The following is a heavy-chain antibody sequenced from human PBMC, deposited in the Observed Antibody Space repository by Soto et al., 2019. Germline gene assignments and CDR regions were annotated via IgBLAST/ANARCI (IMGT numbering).Heavy chain of an antibody. CDR1: GYSFTNND. CDR3: ARMATFGSLNWFDY. J-gene: IGHJ5*01. D-gene: IGHD3-16*01. CDR2: MNPGSGDT. V-gene: IGHV1-8*01. Sequence: ASVKVSCKASGYSFTNNDVSWVRQATVQGLEWMGWMNPGSGDTGYAQKFQGRVTMTRDISIATDYMELSSLRSDDTAIYYCARMATFGSLNWFDYWGQGTLVNVSS.